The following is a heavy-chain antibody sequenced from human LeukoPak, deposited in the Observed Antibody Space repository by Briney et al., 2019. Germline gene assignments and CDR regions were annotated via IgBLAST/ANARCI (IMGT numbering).Heavy chain of an antibody. V-gene: IGHV4-59*12. J-gene: IGHJ4*02. CDR2: NHYSWST. Sequence: SDTLALICTVSGRSISSYYWRWIRQPPGKALEWIRYNHYSWSTNYHPSLKSRVTISVDKSKTQFSLKLSSVTAADTAVYYCARDVTDSSGSVFDYWGERTLGTVSS. D-gene: IGHD3-22*01. CDR1: GRSISSYY. CDR3: ARDVTDSSGSVFDY.